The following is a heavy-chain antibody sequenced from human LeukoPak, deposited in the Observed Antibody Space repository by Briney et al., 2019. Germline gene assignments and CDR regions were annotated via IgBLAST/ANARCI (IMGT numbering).Heavy chain of an antibody. CDR3: ARSDFWSGLGFDY. CDR2: SNAGNGNT. D-gene: IGHD3-3*01. J-gene: IGHJ4*02. CDR1: GYTFTSYA. V-gene: IGHV1-3*02. Sequence: ASVTVSCKASGYTFTSYAMHWVRQAPGQRLEWMGWSNAGNGNTKYSQEFQGRVTITRDTSASTAYMELSSLRSEDMAVYYCARSDFWSGLGFDYWGQGTLVTVSS.